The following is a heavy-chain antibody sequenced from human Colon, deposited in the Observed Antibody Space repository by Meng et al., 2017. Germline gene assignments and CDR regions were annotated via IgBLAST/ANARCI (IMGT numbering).Heavy chain of an antibody. Sequence: GGSLRLSCAASGFAFNRFGMHWVRQAPGKGLEWVAGTWFDGRSDGRREQYADSVKGRFTISGDKSTNTLYLQMNSLRAEDTAVYYCARDWLGNYFDYWGRGTLVTVSS. D-gene: IGHD3-10*01. CDR3: ARDWLGNYFDY. V-gene: IGHV3-33*01. CDR1: GFAFNRFG. J-gene: IGHJ4*02. CDR2: TWFDGRSDGRRE.